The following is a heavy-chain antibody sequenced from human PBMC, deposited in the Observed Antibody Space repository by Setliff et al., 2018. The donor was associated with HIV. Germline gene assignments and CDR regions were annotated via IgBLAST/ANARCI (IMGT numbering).Heavy chain of an antibody. D-gene: IGHD3-22*01. CDR3: AGYGMPSSDSSGYYYDS. Sequence: SETLSLTCAVSSVSISSQYWSWIRQPPGKGLEWIGSIYYNVNNNYNPSLKSRVSISVDTSKNQFSLRLSSVTAADTAVYYCAGYGMPSSDSSGYYYDSWGQGTLVTVSS. V-gene: IGHV4-59*11. J-gene: IGHJ5*01. CDR2: IYYNVNN. CDR1: SVSISSQY.